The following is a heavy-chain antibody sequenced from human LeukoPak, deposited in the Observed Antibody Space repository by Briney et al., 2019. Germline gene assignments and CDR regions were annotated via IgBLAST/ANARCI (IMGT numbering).Heavy chain of an antibody. Sequence: PGGSLRLSCAASGFTFSSYGMHWVRQAPGKGLEWVAYIQNDGSNEQYADSVKGRFSISRDSSKNILYLQMNSLRAEDTAVYYCAKDPVYWGQGTLVTVSS. CDR2: IQNDGSNE. CDR3: AKDPVY. CDR1: GFTFSSYG. V-gene: IGHV3-30*02. J-gene: IGHJ4*02.